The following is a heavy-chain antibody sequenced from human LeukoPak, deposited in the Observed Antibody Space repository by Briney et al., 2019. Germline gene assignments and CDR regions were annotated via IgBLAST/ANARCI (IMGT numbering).Heavy chain of an antibody. CDR3: ASGPDFDY. CDR1: GGSFSGYY. CDR2: INHSGST. V-gene: IGHV4-34*01. J-gene: IGHJ4*02. Sequence: SETLSLTCAVYGGSFSGYYWSWIRQSPGKGLEWIGEINHSGSTNDNPSLKSRVTISVDTSKNQFSLKLSPVTAADTSVYYCASGPDFDYWGQGSLVTVSS.